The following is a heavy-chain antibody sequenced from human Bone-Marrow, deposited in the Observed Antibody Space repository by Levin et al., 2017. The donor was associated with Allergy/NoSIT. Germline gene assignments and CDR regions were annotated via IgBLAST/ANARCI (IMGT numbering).Heavy chain of an antibody. D-gene: IGHD4-11*01. V-gene: IGHV3-13*01. J-gene: IGHJ4*02. CDR2: IGDGGDT. CDR1: GFSFSDHD. CDR3: VGGDWTVNTYTFDS. Sequence: SGGSLRLSCAASGFSFSDHDMHWVRRPAGRGLEWVSSIGDGGDTYYPGSVKGRFTISRDNAKNSLYLQMNSLRAGDTAVYYWVGGDWTVNTYTFDSWGQGTLVTVSS.